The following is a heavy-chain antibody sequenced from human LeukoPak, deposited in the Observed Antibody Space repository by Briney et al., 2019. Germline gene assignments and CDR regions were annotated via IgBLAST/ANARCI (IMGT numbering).Heavy chain of an antibody. V-gene: IGHV3-30*04. CDR3: AKDAYGSGSLAFYIWFDP. Sequence: GGSLRLSCAASGFTFSSYAMHWVRQAPGKGLEWVAVISYDGSNKYYADSVKGRFTISRDNSNNTLYLQMNSLRAEHTAVYYCAKDAYGSGSLAFYIWFDPWGLGTLVTVSS. CDR2: ISYDGSNK. D-gene: IGHD3-10*01. CDR1: GFTFSSYA. J-gene: IGHJ5*02.